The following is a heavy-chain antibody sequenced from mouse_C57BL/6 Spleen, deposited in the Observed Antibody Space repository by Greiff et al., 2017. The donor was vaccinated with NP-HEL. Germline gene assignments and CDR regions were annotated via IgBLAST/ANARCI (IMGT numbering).Heavy chain of an antibody. CDR1: GYTFTSYW. V-gene: IGHV1-59*01. J-gene: IGHJ3*01. CDR2: IDPSDSYT. D-gene: IGHD1-1*01. Sequence: QVQLQQPGAELVRPGTSVKLSCKASGYTFTSYWMHWVKQRPGQGLEWIGVIDPSDSYTNYNQKFKGKATLTVDTSSSTAYMQLSSLTSEDSAVYYCARGDYYGSSYDFAYWGQGTLVTVSA. CDR3: ARGDYYGSSYDFAY.